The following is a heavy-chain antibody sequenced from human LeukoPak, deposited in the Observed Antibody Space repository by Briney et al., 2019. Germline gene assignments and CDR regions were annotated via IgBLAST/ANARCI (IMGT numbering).Heavy chain of an antibody. J-gene: IGHJ4*02. CDR3: ARGDIAARLND. V-gene: IGHV4-34*01. Sequence: PSETLSLTCAVYGGSFSGYYWSWLRQPPGKGLEWSGEINHSGSTSSNPSLKSRVTISVDTSKNQFSLKLSSVTDADTALYYCARGDIAARLNDWGQGTLVTVSS. D-gene: IGHD6-6*01. CDR2: INHSGST. CDR1: GGSFSGYY.